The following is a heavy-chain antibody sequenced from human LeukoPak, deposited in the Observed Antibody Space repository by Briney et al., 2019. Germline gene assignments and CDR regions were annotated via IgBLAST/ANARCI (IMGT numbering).Heavy chain of an antibody. D-gene: IGHD2-15*01. CDR3: AKTATLSPYVDWYFDL. V-gene: IGHV1-69*02. Sequence: SVKVSCKASGGTFNSYTISWVRQAPGQGLEWMGRIIPILGIANYAQKFQGRVTITADKSTSTAYMELSSLRSEDTAVYYCAKTATLSPYVDWYFDLWGRGTLVTVSS. CDR1: GGTFNSYT. CDR2: IIPILGIA. J-gene: IGHJ2*01.